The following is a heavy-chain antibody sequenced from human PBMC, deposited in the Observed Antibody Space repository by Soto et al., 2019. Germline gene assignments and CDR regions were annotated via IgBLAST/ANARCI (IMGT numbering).Heavy chain of an antibody. V-gene: IGHV4-4*07. CDR2: IFANGHT. Sequence: SETLSLTCTVSGASISSYYWSWIRQPPGKGLEWIGLIFANGHTDYNPSLKSRVTMSVDASKNQFSLRLTSMTAADTAVYYCVASLAASGLNWLDPWGRGTLVTVSS. CDR1: GASISSYY. J-gene: IGHJ5*02. CDR3: VASLAASGLNWLDP. D-gene: IGHD6-13*01.